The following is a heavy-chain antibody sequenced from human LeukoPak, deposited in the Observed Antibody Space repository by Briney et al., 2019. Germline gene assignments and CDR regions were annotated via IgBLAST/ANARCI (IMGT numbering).Heavy chain of an antibody. D-gene: IGHD3/OR15-3a*01. CDR2: IYTSGST. Sequence: SETLSLTCTVSGVSVSSGSYYWSWIRQPAGRGLEWIGRIYTSGSTNYNHSLKSRVTMSVDTSKNQFSLKVNSVTAADTAVYYCARDLGDWSRAYFAFDYWGRGTLVTVSS. CDR1: GVSVSSGSYY. J-gene: IGHJ4*02. V-gene: IGHV4-61*02. CDR3: ARDLGDWSRAYFAFDY.